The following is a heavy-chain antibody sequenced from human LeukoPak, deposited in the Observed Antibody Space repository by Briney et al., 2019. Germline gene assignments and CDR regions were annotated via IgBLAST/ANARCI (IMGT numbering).Heavy chain of an antibody. J-gene: IGHJ3*02. D-gene: IGHD2-15*01. CDR1: GFTFSSYG. CDR2: ISYDGSNK. Sequence: GRSLRLSCAASGFTFSSYGMHWVRQAPGKGLEWVAVISYDGSNKYYADSVKGRFTISRDNSKNTLYLQMNSLRAEDTAVYYCAKDVVAEAEGAFDIWGQGTMVTVSS. CDR3: AKDVVAEAEGAFDI. V-gene: IGHV3-30*18.